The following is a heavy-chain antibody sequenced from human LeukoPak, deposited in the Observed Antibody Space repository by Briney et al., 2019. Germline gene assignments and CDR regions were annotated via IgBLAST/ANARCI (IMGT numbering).Heavy chain of an antibody. D-gene: IGHD1-26*01. CDR3: ARVYVWEGVGAFDV. V-gene: IGHV1-2*02. CDR1: GYTFTGYY. J-gene: IGHJ3*01. Sequence: ASVKVSCKTSGYTFTGYYMHWVRQAPGQGLEWMGWISPNSGGTNYAQKFQDRVTMTRDMSISTAYMELSRLRSDDTAVYYCARVYVWEGVGAFDVWGQGTMVTVSS. CDR2: ISPNSGGT.